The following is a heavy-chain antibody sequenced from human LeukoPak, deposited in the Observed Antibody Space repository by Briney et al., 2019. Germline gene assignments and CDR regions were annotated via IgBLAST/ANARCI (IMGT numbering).Heavy chain of an antibody. CDR3: ARVEVKRFDP. CDR1: GCSLSSGDYY. Sequence: PSETLSLTCTVSGCSLSSGDYYWSWIPQPPGKGLEWIGYIYYSGSTQYNPTLKIRVTVSVDTSKKQFSLKLSSVTAADTAMYYCARVEVKRFDPWGQGTLVTVSS. J-gene: IGHJ5*02. V-gene: IGHV4-30-4*08. CDR2: IYYSGST.